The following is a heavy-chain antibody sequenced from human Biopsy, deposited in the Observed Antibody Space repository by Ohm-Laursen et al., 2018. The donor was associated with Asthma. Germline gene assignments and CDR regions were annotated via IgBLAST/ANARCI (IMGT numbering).Heavy chain of an antibody. J-gene: IGHJ4*02. V-gene: IGHV3-23*01. CDR2: ISGSGGST. Sequence: SLRLSCAASGFTFSSYAMSWVRQAPGKGLERVSAISGSGGSTYYADSVKGRFTISRDNSKNTLYLQMNSLRAEGTAVYYCAREGIAVAHFDYWGQGTLVTVSS. CDR3: AREGIAVAHFDY. CDR1: GFTFSSYA. D-gene: IGHD6-19*01.